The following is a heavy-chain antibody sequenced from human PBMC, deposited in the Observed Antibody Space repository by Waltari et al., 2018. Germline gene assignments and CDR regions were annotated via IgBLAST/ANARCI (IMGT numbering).Heavy chain of an antibody. CDR3: ASHLEDYYYYMDV. J-gene: IGHJ6*03. CDR2: IGSSSDYI. CDR1: GFNFNSYT. V-gene: IGHV3-21*02. Sequence: EVLLVESGGGLVTPGGSLRLSCAASGFNFNSYTMNWVRQAPGKGLGWVSSIGSSSDYIYYADSVKGRFTTSRDNARNSLYLQMSSLRDEDTAVYFCASHLEDYYYYMDVWGKGTTVTVSS.